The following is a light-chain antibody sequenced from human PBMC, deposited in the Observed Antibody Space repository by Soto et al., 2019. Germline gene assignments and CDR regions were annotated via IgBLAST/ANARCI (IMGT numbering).Light chain of an antibody. CDR3: QQYNSYWT. CDR1: QNINTW. V-gene: IGKV1-5*03. CDR2: KAS. J-gene: IGKJ1*01. Sequence: DIQMTQSPSTLSPSVGDRVTITCRASQNINTWLAWYQQKPGKAPNLLIYKASTLESGVPSRFNGSGSGTEFTLTISSLQPADFATYYCQQYNSYWTFGPGTKVGIK.